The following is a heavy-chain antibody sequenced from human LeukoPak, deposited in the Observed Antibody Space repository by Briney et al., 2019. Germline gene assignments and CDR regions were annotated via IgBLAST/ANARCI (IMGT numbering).Heavy chain of an antibody. CDR2: ISAYNGNT. Sequence: GASVKVSCKASGYTFTSYGISWVRQAPGQGLEWMGWISAYNGNTNYAQKLQGRVAMTRNTSISTAYMELSSLRSEDTAVYYCARSGQWPYDWFDPWGQGTLVTVSS. CDR1: GYTFTSYG. D-gene: IGHD6-19*01. J-gene: IGHJ5*02. V-gene: IGHV1-18*01. CDR3: ARSGQWPYDWFDP.